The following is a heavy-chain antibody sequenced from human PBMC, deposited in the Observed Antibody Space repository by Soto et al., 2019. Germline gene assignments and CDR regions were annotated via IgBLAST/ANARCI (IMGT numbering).Heavy chain of an antibody. CDR2: ISGSGGST. J-gene: IGHJ5*02. Sequence: SGGSLRLSCAASGFTFSSYAMSWVRQAPGKGLEWVSAISGSGGSTYYADSVKGRFTISRDNSKNTLYLQMNSLRAEDTAVYYCAKVSGWSNWFDPWGQGTLVTVSS. V-gene: IGHV3-23*01. D-gene: IGHD6-19*01. CDR1: GFTFSSYA. CDR3: AKVSGWSNWFDP.